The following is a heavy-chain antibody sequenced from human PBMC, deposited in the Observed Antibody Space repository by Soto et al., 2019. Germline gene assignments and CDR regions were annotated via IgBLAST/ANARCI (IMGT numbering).Heavy chain of an antibody. J-gene: IGHJ4*02. V-gene: IGHV1-69*13. Sequence: ASVKVSCKASGGTFSSYAISWVRQAPGQGLEWMGGIIPIFGTANYAQKFQGRVTITADESTSTAYMELSSLRSEDTAVYYCARATMYYDSSGYYFDYWGQGTLVTVSS. CDR2: IIPIFGTA. CDR3: ARATMYYDSSGYYFDY. D-gene: IGHD3-22*01. CDR1: GGTFSSYA.